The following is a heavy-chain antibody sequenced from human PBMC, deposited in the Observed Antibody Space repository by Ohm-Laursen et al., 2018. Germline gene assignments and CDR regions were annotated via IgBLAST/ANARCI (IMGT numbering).Heavy chain of an antibody. CDR2: INHSGST. V-gene: IGHV4-34*01. D-gene: IGHD3-22*01. J-gene: IGHJ5*02. CDR1: GGSFSGYY. CDR3: ARAVKAHFNWFDP. Sequence: SDTLSLTCTVYGGSFSGYYWSWIRQPPGKGLEWIGEINHSGSTNYNPSLKSRVTISVDTSKNQFSLKLSSVTAADTAVYYCARAVKAHFNWFDPWGQGTLVTVSS.